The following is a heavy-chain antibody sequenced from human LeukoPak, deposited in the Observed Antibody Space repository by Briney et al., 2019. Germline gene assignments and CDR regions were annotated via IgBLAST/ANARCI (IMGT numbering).Heavy chain of an antibody. CDR2: VSRFGGTT. V-gene: IGHV3-23*01. D-gene: IGHD6-13*01. Sequence: GGSLRLSCAASGFTFDSYAMSWVRQAPGKGLEWVSAVSRFGGTTYYADSAKGRFTISRDNSNNTVYLQMNSLRVGDTALYYCVKHVGSRWSNNRFNPWGQGTLVTVS. CDR3: VKHVGSRWSNNRFNP. J-gene: IGHJ5*02. CDR1: GFTFDSYA.